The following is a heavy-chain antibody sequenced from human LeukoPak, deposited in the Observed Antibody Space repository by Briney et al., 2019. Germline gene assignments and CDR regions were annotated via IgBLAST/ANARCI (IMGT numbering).Heavy chain of an antibody. CDR3: AKDWDYYGSGSQTLLTY. J-gene: IGHJ4*02. CDR1: GGSISSYY. Sequence: SETLSLTCTVSGGSISSYYWSWIRQPAGKGLEWIGRIYTSGSTNYNPSLKSRVTMSVDTSKNQFSLKLSSVTAADTAVYYCAKDWDYYGSGSQTLLTYWGQGTLVTVSS. V-gene: IGHV4-4*07. CDR2: IYTSGST. D-gene: IGHD3-10*01.